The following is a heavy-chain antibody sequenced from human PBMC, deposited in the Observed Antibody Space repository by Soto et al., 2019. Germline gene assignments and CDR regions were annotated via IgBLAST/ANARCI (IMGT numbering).Heavy chain of an antibody. Sequence: SETLSLTCAVYGGSFSGYYWSWIRQPPGKGLEWIGEINHSGSTNYNPSLKSRVTISVDTSKNQFSLKLSSVTAADTAVYYCAREFYYYYYGMDVWGQGTTVTVS. CDR3: AREFYYYYYGMDV. CDR2: INHSGST. V-gene: IGHV4-34*01. CDR1: GGSFSGYY. J-gene: IGHJ6*02.